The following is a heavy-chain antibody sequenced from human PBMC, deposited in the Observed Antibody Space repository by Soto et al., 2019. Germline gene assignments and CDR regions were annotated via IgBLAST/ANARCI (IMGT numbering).Heavy chain of an antibody. J-gene: IGHJ6*02. V-gene: IGHV3-74*01. CDR3: ARQLPTAIRGGYYYSYGMDV. Sequence: GGSLRLSCAASGFIFSSYWMNWVRQVPGKGLVWVSRLHSDGSTTSYADSVKGRFTISRDNAKNTLYLQMNSLRAEDTAVYYCARQLPTAIRGGYYYSYGMDVWGQGTTVTVSS. CDR2: LHSDGSTT. CDR1: GFIFSSYW. D-gene: IGHD2-2*02.